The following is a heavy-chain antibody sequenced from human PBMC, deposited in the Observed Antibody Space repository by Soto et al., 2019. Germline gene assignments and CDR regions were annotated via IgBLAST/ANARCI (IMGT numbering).Heavy chain of an antibody. CDR2: IYYSGST. V-gene: IGHV4-59*08. Sequence: SETLSLTCTVSGGSISSYYWSWIRQPPGKGLEWIGYIYYSGSTNYNPSLKSRVTISVDTAKNQFSLKLSSVTAADTAVYYCARGGDYDFWSGLGYYYYYMDVWGKGTTVTVSS. CDR1: GGSISSYY. D-gene: IGHD3-3*01. CDR3: ARGGDYDFWSGLGYYYYYMDV. J-gene: IGHJ6*03.